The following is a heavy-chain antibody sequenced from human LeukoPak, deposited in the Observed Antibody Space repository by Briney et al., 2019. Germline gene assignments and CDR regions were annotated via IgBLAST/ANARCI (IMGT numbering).Heavy chain of an antibody. D-gene: IGHD3-9*01. V-gene: IGHV5-51*01. CDR2: IYPGDTDT. CDR3: ARRDDILTGYYNNFDY. J-gene: IGHJ4*02. CDR1: GYSFTSYW. Sequence: GESLKISCKGSGYSFTSYWIGWVRQMPGKGLEWMGIIYPGDTDTRYSPSFQGQVTISADKSISTAYLQWSSLKASDTAMYYCARRDDILTGYYNNFDYWGQGTLVTVSS.